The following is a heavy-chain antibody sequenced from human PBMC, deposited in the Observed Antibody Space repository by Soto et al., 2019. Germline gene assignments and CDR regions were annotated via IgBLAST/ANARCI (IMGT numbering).Heavy chain of an antibody. Sequence: PSETLSLTCAVYGGSFSGYYWSWIRQPPGKGLEWIGEINHSGSTNYNPSLKSRVTISVDTSKNQFSLKLSSVTAADTAVYYCARGNYRSPYSSSRGARYYYYYGMDVWGQGTTVTVSS. J-gene: IGHJ6*02. CDR2: INHSGST. CDR3: ARGNYRSPYSSSRGARYYYYYGMDV. CDR1: GGSFSGYY. D-gene: IGHD6-13*01. V-gene: IGHV4-34*01.